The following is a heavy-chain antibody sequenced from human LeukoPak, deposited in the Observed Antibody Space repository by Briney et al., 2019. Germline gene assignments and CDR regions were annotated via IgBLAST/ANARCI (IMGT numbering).Heavy chain of an antibody. J-gene: IGHJ3*02. CDR3: ASSGLGVRYYAFDI. D-gene: IGHD3-16*01. CDR1: GYTFTGYY. CDR2: INPNSGGT. V-gene: IGHV1-2*06. Sequence: ASVKVSCKASGYTFTGYYMHWLRQAPGQGLEWMGRINPNSGGTNYAQKFQGRVTMTRDTSISTAYMELSRLRSDDTAVYYCASSGLGVRYYAFDIWGQGTMVTVSS.